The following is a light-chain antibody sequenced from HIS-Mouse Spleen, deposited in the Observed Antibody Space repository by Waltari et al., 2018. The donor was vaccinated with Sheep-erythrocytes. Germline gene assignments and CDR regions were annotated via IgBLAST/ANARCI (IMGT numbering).Light chain of an antibody. CDR1: QSVSSY. CDR2: DAS. V-gene: IGKV3-11*01. J-gene: IGKJ4*01. CDR3: QQYDNLPLT. Sequence: EIVLTQSPATLSLSPGERATFSCRASQSVSSYFAWYQQKPGQAPRLLIYDASNRATGIPARFSGSGSGTDFTLTISSLEPEDIATYYCQQYDNLPLTFGGGTK.